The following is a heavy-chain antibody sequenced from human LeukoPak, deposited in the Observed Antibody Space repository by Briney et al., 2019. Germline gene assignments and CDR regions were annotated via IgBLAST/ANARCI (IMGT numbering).Heavy chain of an antibody. Sequence: GGSLRLSCAASGFTFTNYWMTWVRQAPGKGLEWVADIKQDGIEKYSVDSVKGRFTISRDNAKNSLYLQMDSLRAEDTAVYYCAKGAGYSSNWNFDYWGQGTLVTVSS. CDR2: IKQDGIEK. V-gene: IGHV3-7*01. D-gene: IGHD6-13*01. CDR1: GFTFTNYW. CDR3: AKGAGYSSNWNFDY. J-gene: IGHJ4*02.